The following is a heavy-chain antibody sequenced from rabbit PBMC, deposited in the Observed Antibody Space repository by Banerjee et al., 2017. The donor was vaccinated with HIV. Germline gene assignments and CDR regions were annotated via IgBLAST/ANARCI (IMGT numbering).Heavy chain of an antibody. CDR1: GFTLSTYW. CDR2: IYTGDGNT. V-gene: IGHV1S40*01. D-gene: IGHD4-1*01. CDR3: ARDLAGVIGWNFNL. J-gene: IGHJ4*01. Sequence: QSLEESGGDLVKPGASLTLTCTASGFTLSTYWMCWARQDPGKGPEWVACIYTGDGNTYYASWAKGRFTISKTSSTTVTLQMTSLTAADTATYFCARDLAGVIGWNFNLWGQGTLVTVS.